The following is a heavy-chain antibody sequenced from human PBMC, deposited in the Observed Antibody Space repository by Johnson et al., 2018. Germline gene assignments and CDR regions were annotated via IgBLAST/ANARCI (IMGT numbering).Heavy chain of an antibody. CDR3: ARDWDYGDAFDI. J-gene: IGHJ3*02. V-gene: IGHV3-53*01. CDR1: GFTVSSNY. CDR2: IYSGGST. Sequence: VQLVESGGGLIQPGGSLRLSCAASGFTVSSNYMSWVRQAPGKGLEWVSVIYSGGSTYYADSVTARFTISRDNSKNTVYLQMNSLRAEDTAVNYCARDWDYGDAFDIWGQGTMVTVSS. D-gene: IGHD4/OR15-4a*01.